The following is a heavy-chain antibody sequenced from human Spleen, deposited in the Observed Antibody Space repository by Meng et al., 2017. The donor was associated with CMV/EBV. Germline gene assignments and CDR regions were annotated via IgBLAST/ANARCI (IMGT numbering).Heavy chain of an antibody. D-gene: IGHD6-19*01. J-gene: IGHJ4*02. CDR1: GGTFSSYA. Sequence: ASVKVSCKASGGTFSSYAISWVRQAPGQGLEWMGIIKPGGGSTTYAQKFQGRVTLTRDMSTSTVYMELSSLRSEDTAVYYCARDQIAVSGLSYYFDFWGQGTLVTVSS. CDR2: IKPGGGST. V-gene: IGHV1-46*01. CDR3: ARDQIAVSGLSYYFDF.